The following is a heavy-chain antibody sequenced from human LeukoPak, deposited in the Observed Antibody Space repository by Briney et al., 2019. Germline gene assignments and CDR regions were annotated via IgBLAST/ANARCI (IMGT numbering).Heavy chain of an antibody. CDR2: INPRGGST. Sequence: ASVKVSCKASGYTFTSYYMHWVRQAPGRGLEWMGIINPRGGSTSYAQKFQGRVTMTRDTSTSTVYMELSSLRSEDPAVYYCARDGADTAMVPVDYWGQGTLVTVSS. CDR1: GYTFTSYY. V-gene: IGHV1-46*01. CDR3: ARDGADTAMVPVDY. J-gene: IGHJ4*02. D-gene: IGHD5-18*01.